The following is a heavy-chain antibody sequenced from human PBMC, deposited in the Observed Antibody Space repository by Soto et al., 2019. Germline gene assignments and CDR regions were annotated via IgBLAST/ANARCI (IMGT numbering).Heavy chain of an antibody. J-gene: IGHJ6*02. CDR3: ARISSYSIDV. CDR2: ISNSGNII. Sequence: QVQLVESGGGLVKSGVSLRLSCAASGFTFSDHSMSWIRQAPGKGLQLVSYISNSGNIIDYADSIQGRFTIPRDNAMNAVYLQLNSLRAEDTASYYCARISSYSIDVWGQGTTITVSS. V-gene: IGHV3-11*01. CDR1: GFTFSDHS.